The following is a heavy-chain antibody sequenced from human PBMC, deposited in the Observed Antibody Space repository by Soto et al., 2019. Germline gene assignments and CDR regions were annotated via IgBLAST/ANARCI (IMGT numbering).Heavy chain of an antibody. CDR2: TYYRSKWYN. Sequence: SHTLSLTCAISGDSVSSNSAAWNWIRQSPSRGLEWLGRTYYRSKWYNDYAVSVKSRITINPDTSKNQFSLQLNSVTPEDTAVYYRARGIPSAKYYYYYGMDVWGQGTPVAVS. CDR1: GDSVSSNSAA. J-gene: IGHJ6*02. CDR3: ARGIPSAKYYYYYGMDV. D-gene: IGHD2-15*01. V-gene: IGHV6-1*01.